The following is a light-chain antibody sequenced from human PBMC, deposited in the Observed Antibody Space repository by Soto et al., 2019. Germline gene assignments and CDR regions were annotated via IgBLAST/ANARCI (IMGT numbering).Light chain of an antibody. Sequence: DIQMTQSPSPLSASVGDRVTITCRASQSISSYLNWYQQKPGKAPKLLIYAASTLQSGVPSRFSGSGSGTDFTLTISSLHPEDFATYYCQQSYSTLLTFGGGTKVEIK. CDR1: QSISSY. J-gene: IGKJ4*01. CDR2: AAS. V-gene: IGKV1-39*01. CDR3: QQSYSTLLT.